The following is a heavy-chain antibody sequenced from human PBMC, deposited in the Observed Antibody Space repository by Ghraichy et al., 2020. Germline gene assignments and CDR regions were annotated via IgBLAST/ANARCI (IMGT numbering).Heavy chain of an antibody. J-gene: IGHJ4*02. V-gene: IGHV3-23*01. D-gene: IGHD5-18*01. CDR3: AKEGGYSYDFDY. CDR2: ISGSGGST. Sequence: SCAASGFTFSSYAMSWVRQAPGKGLEWVSAISGSGGSTYYADSVKGRFTISRDNSKNTLYLQMNSLRAEDTAVYYCAKEGGYSYDFDYWGQGTLVTVSS. CDR1: GFTFSSYA.